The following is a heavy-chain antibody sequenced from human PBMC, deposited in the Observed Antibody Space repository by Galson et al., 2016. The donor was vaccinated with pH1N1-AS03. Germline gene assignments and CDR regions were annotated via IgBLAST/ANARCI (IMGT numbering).Heavy chain of an antibody. J-gene: IGHJ5*02. D-gene: IGHD3-3*01. CDR2: IYHTGTT. Sequence: SEPLSLTCAVSGDSISSGHQWGWIRQSPGKGLEWLGSIYHTGTTYYNSPLKSRVTLSLDRWNNQFSLEVTYVTAAGQAVYYCARLICDRRGYAPWFDPGGQGTEVIVS. CDR3: ARLICDRRGYAPWFDP. V-gene: IGHV4-38-2*01. CDR1: GDSISSGHQ.